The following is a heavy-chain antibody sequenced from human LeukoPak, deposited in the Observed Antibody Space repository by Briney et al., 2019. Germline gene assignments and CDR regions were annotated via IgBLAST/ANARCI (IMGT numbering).Heavy chain of an antibody. V-gene: IGHV1-69*05. CDR2: IIPIFGTA. CDR3: ASTGDYYYYMDV. Sequence: SVKVSCKASGGTFSSYAISWVRQAPGQGLEWMGGIIPIFGTANYAQKFQGRVTITTDESTSTAYMELSSLRSEDTAVYYCASTGDYYYYMDVWGKGTTVTVSS. J-gene: IGHJ6*03. D-gene: IGHD3-10*01. CDR1: GGTFSSYA.